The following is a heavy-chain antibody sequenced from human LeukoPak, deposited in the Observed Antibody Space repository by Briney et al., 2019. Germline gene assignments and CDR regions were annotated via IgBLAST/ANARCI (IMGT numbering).Heavy chain of an antibody. CDR3: TTDLGDYGDYIRC. J-gene: IGHJ4*02. V-gene: IGHV3-15*01. CDR1: GFTFNNAW. Sequence: PGGSLRLSCAASGFTFNNAWMSWVRQAPGKGLEWIGCIKSDGGTTDYAAPVKGRFTISRDDSKNTLYLQMNSLKAEDAAVYYCTTDLGDYGDYIRCWGQGTLVTVSS. D-gene: IGHD4-17*01. CDR2: IKSDGGTT.